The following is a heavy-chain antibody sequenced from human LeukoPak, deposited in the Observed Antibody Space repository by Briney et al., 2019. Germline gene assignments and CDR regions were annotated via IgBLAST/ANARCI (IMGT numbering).Heavy chain of an antibody. V-gene: IGHV3-7*01. J-gene: IGHJ5*01. CDR2: IKQDGSQK. Sequence: PGGSLRLSCVASGLTFTNYWMNWVRQAPGKGLEWVASIKQDGSQKSYVDSVKGRFTISRDNAKNSLSLQMDSLRGEDTAVYYCARDRDDYDLGLFDSWGQETLVTV. D-gene: IGHD3-3*01. CDR1: GLTFTNYW. CDR3: ARDRDDYDLGLFDS.